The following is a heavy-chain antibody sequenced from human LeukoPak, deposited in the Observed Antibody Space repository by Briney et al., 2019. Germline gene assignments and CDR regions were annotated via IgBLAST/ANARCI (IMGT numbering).Heavy chain of an antibody. J-gene: IGHJ4*02. CDR3: VRDRELSY. D-gene: IGHD3-10*01. Sequence: PSETLSLTCTVSGGSISIYYWSWIRQPPGKGLEWLGYTYNSGSTPYNPSLKSRVTISVDTSRNEFSLRLTSVTAADAAVYYCVRDRELSYWGQGTLVTVSS. CDR1: GGSISIYY. CDR2: TYNSGST. V-gene: IGHV4-59*01.